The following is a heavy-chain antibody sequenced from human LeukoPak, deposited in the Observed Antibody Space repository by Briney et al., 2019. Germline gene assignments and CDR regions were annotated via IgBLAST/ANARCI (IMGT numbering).Heavy chain of an antibody. J-gene: IGHJ3*02. D-gene: IGHD3-3*01. CDR2: ISPNSGGT. CDR3: ARSKEWGSLLEPFDI. V-gene: IGHV1-2*02. Sequence: ASVKVSCKASGYTFTGYYIYWVRQAPGQGLEWMGWISPNSGGTKYAQKFQDRVTMTRDTSITTAYMELSGLRLDDTAVYYCARSKEWGSLLEPFDIWGQGTMVTVSS. CDR1: GYTFTGYY.